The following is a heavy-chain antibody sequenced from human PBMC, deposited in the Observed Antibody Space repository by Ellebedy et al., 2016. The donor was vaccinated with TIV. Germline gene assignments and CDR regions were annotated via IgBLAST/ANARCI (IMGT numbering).Heavy chain of an antibody. Sequence: PGGSLRLSCKGSGYSFATYWIGWVRQMPGKGLEWMGIIYPGDSDTRYSPSFQGQVTISADKSISTAYLQWSSLKASDTAMYYCAKGYHYDTGGYYHYFDFWGQGTLVTVSS. D-gene: IGHD3-22*01. CDR2: IYPGDSDT. J-gene: IGHJ4*02. CDR3: AKGYHYDTGGYYHYFDF. CDR1: GYSFATYW. V-gene: IGHV5-51*01.